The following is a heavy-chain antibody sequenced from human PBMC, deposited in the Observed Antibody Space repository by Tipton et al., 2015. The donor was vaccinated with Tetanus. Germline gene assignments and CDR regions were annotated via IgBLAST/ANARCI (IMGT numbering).Heavy chain of an antibody. CDR1: GFSLSTSGMC. Sequence: LVKPTETLTLTCTFSGFSLSTSGMCVSWIRQPPGKALEWLARIDWDDDKYYSTSLKTRLTISKVTSKNQVVLTMTNMDPVDTATYYCARITYSSSWSFFGYWGQGTLVTVSS. D-gene: IGHD6-13*01. V-gene: IGHV2-70*11. CDR2: IDWDDDK. J-gene: IGHJ4*02. CDR3: ARITYSSSWSFFGY.